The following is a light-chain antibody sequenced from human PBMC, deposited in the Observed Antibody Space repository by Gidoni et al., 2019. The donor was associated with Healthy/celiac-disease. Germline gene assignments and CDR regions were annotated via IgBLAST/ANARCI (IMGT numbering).Light chain of an antibody. V-gene: IGKV4-1*01. CDR2: WAS. J-gene: IGKJ2*01. CDR1: QSVLYSSNNKNY. CDR3: QQYYSTPPMYT. Sequence: DMLLTQSPNSLAVSLGERATINCKSSQSVLYSSNNKNYFAWYQQKPGQPPKLLIYWASTRESGVPDRFSGSGSGTDFTLTISSLQAEDVSVYYCQQYYSTPPMYTFGQGTKLEIK.